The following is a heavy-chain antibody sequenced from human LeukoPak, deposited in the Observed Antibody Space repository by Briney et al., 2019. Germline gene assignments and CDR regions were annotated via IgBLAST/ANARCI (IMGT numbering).Heavy chain of an antibody. CDR2: ISYDGSNK. D-gene: IGHD5-24*01. CDR1: GFTFSTYA. J-gene: IGHJ4*02. Sequence: GRSLRLSCAASGFTFSTYAMHWVRQAPGKGIEWVAVISYDGSNKYYADSVKGRFTISRDNSKHTLYLQMNSLRAEATAVYYCARSSRWLQLGGDYWGQGTLVTVSS. CDR3: ARSSRWLQLGGDY. V-gene: IGHV3-30*01.